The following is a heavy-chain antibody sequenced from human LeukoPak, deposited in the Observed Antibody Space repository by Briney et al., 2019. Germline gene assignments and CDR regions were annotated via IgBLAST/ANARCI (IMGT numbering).Heavy chain of an antibody. V-gene: IGHV1-24*01. D-gene: IGHD3-3*01. Sequence: ASVKVSCKVSGYTLTELSMHRVRQAPGKGLEWMGGFDPEDGETIYAQKFQGRVTMTEDTSTDTAYMELSSLRSEDTAVYYCATLGEYYDFWSGYFRDYWGQGTLVTVSS. CDR3: ATLGEYYDFWSGYFRDY. J-gene: IGHJ4*02. CDR2: FDPEDGET. CDR1: GYTLTELS.